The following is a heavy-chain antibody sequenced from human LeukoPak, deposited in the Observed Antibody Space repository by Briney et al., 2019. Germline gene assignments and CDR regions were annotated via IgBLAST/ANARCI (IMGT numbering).Heavy chain of an antibody. CDR3: ARDYYGSGSYYTKSYYFDY. V-gene: IGHV3-7*01. CDR1: GFTFSSYW. Sequence: GGSLRLSCAASGFTFSSYWMSWVRQAPGKGLEWVANIKQDGSEKYYVDSLKGRFTISRDNAKNSLYLQMNSLRAEDTAVYYCARDYYGSGSYYTKSYYFDYWGQGTLVTVSS. D-gene: IGHD3-10*01. CDR2: IKQDGSEK. J-gene: IGHJ4*02.